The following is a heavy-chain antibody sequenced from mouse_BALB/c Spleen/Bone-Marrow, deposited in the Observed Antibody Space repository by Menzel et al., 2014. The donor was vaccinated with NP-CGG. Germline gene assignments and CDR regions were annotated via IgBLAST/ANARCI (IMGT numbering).Heavy chain of an antibody. J-gene: IGHJ2*01. CDR3: ATHYYGRFDY. CDR1: GFGFSSSD. Sequence: EVKLMESGGGLVKPGGSLKLSCAASGFGFSSSDMSWVRQTPEKRLEWVAYISSGGGSTYYPDTVKCRFTISRDNAKNTLYLQMSSLKSEDTAMYYCATHYYGRFDYWGQGTTLTVSS. D-gene: IGHD1-2*01. CDR2: ISSGGGST. V-gene: IGHV5-12-1*01.